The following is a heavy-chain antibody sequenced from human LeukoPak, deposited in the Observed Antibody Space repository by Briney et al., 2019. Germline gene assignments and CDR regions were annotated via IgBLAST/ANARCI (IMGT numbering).Heavy chain of an antibody. CDR1: GYTLTELS. CDR3: ATYGSGSYYSDAFDI. J-gene: IGHJ3*02. D-gene: IGHD3-10*01. V-gene: IGHV1-24*01. Sequence: ASVKVSCKVSGYTLTELSMHWVRQAPGKGLEWMGGFDPEDGETIYAQKFQGRVTMTEDTSTDTAYMELSSLRSEDTAVYYCATYGSGSYYSDAFDIWGQGTMVTVSS. CDR2: FDPEDGET.